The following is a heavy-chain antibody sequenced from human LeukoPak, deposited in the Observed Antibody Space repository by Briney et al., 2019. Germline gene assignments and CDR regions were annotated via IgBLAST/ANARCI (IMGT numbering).Heavy chain of an antibody. CDR1: GYTFTSYG. J-gene: IGHJ4*02. D-gene: IGHD6-13*01. Sequence: GASVKVSCKASGYTFTSYGISWVRQAPGQGLEWMGWISAYNGNTNYAQKLQGRVTMTTDTSTSTAYMELRSLRSDDTAVYYCARARYSSSWSLGGFFYFDYWGQGTLVTVSS. V-gene: IGHV1-18*01. CDR3: ARARYSSSWSLGGFFYFDY. CDR2: ISAYNGNT.